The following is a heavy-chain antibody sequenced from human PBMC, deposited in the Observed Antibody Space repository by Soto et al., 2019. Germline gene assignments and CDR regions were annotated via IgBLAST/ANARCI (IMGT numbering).Heavy chain of an antibody. CDR3: ARHLVAGTDFDY. CDR2: IYYSGST. CDR1: GGSISSSSYY. V-gene: IGHV4-39*01. Sequence: QLQLQESGPGLVKPSETLSLTCTVSGGSISSSSYYWGWIRQPPGKGLEWIGSIYYSGSTYYNPSLKSRVTISVDTSKNQFPLKLSPVTAADTAVYYCARHLVAGTDFDYWGQGTLVTVSS. D-gene: IGHD6-19*01. J-gene: IGHJ4*02.